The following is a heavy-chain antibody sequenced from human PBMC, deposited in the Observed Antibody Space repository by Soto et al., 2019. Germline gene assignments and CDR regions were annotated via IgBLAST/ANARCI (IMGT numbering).Heavy chain of an antibody. CDR1: GFTFSSYS. J-gene: IGHJ4*02. V-gene: IGHV3-48*01. CDR2: ISSSSSSI. Sequence: GGSLRLSCAASGFTFSSYSMNWVRQAPGKGMEWVSYISSSSSSIYYADSVKGRFTISRDNAKNSLYLQINSLRAEDTAVYYCARGLNYFDYWGQVTLVTVSS. CDR3: ARGLNYFDY.